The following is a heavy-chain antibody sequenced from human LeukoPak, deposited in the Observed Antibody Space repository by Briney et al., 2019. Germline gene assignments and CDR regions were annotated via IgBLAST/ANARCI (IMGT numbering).Heavy chain of an antibody. V-gene: IGHV1-2*04. CDR1: GYTFTGYY. J-gene: IGHJ3*02. CDR2: INPNSGGT. Sequence: ASVKVSCKASGYTFTGYYMHWVRQAPGQGLEWMGWINPNSGGTNYAQKFQGWVTMTRDTSISTAYMELSRLRSDDTAVYYCARGSLGDVTRDAFDIWGQGTMVTVSS. CDR3: ARGSLGDVTRDAFDI. D-gene: IGHD4-23*01.